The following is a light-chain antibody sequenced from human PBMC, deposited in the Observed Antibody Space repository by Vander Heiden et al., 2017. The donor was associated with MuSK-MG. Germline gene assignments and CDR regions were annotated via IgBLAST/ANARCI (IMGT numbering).Light chain of an antibody. J-gene: IGKJ5*01. CDR2: AAS. V-gene: IGKV1-39*01. CDR1: QSISSY. Sequence: SSLSASVGDRVTITCRASQSISSYLNWYQQKPGKAPKLLIYAASSLQSGVPSRFSGSGSGTDFTLTISSLQPEDFATYYCQQSYSTPPITFGQGTRLEIK. CDR3: QQSYSTPPIT.